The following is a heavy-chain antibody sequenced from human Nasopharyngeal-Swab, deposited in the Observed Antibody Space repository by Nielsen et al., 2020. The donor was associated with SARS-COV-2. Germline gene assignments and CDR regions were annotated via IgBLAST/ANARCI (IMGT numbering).Heavy chain of an antibody. CDR2: ISAYNGNT. Sequence: WVRQAPGQGLEWMGWISAYNGNTNYAQKLQGRVTMTTDTSTSTAYMELRSLRSDDTAVYYYARDFGIAAAGGYYYYYYMDVWGKGTTVTVSS. CDR3: ARDFGIAAAGGYYYYYYMDV. J-gene: IGHJ6*03. V-gene: IGHV1-18*01. D-gene: IGHD6-13*01.